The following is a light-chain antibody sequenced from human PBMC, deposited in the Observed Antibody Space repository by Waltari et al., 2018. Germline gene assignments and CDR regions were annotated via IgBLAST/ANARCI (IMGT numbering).Light chain of an antibody. CDR3: QQYYSTLYT. Sequence: DIVMTQSPDSLAVSLGERATINCKSSTSVLYSSNNKNYLAWYQQKPGQRPKLLIYWASTRESGVPDRFSGSGSGTDFTLTISSLQAEDVAVYYCQQYYSTLYTFGQGTKLEIK. CDR1: TSVLYSSNNKNY. CDR2: WAS. J-gene: IGKJ2*01. V-gene: IGKV4-1*01.